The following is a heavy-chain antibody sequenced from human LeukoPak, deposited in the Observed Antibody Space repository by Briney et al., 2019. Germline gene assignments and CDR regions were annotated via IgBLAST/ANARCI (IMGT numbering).Heavy chain of an antibody. V-gene: IGHV3-33*01. CDR2: IWYDGSNK. CDR3: ARDLVVVPAAVNWFDP. D-gene: IGHD2-2*01. Sequence: GGSLRLSCAASGFTFSSYGMHWVRQAPGKGLEWVAVIWYDGSNKYYADSVKGRFTISRDNSKNTLYLQMNSPRAEDTAVYYCARDLVVVPAAVNWFDPWGQGTLVTVSS. CDR1: GFTFSSYG. J-gene: IGHJ5*02.